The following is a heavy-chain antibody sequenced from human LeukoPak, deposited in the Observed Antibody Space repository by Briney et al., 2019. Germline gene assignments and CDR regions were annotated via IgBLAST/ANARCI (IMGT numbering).Heavy chain of an antibody. Sequence: SETLSLTCAVSGGSISSGGYSWSWIRQPPGKGLEWIGYIYHSGSTNYNPSLKSRVTISVDTSKNQFSLKLSSVTAADTAVYYCARVNYSYGYDWGQGTLVTVSS. CDR2: IYHSGST. CDR3: ARVNYSYGYD. CDR1: GGSISSGGYS. D-gene: IGHD5-18*01. V-gene: IGHV4-30-2*01. J-gene: IGHJ4*02.